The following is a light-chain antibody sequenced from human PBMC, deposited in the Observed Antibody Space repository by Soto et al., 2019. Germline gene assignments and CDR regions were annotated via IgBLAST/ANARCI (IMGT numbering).Light chain of an antibody. CDR1: QSVSSNH. CDR2: GGS. J-gene: IGKJ1*01. V-gene: IGKV3-20*01. Sequence: VLTPYPWCLPSSQPQRPSLSCRATQSVSSNHFAWYQQKPGQVPRLLIYGGSSRATGIPVRFSGSGSETDFTLTITSLEPEDFAVYYCQQYSSSRTFGQGTKVDIK. CDR3: QQYSSSRT.